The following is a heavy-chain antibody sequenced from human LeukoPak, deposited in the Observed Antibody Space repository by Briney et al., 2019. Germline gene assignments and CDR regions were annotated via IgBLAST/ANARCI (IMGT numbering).Heavy chain of an antibody. Sequence: SGPTLVNPTQTLTLTCTFSGFPLTTTGVAVGWIRQPPAKALEWLAVHYWNNDKSYSPSLKSRLTVTKDSSKNQVVLIMTNMDPVDTATYYCAHKGRGSGSFTMWGQGTLVTVSS. CDR2: HYWNNDK. D-gene: IGHD3-10*01. J-gene: IGHJ4*02. CDR3: AHKGRGSGSFTM. V-gene: IGHV2-5*01. CDR1: GFPLTTTGVA.